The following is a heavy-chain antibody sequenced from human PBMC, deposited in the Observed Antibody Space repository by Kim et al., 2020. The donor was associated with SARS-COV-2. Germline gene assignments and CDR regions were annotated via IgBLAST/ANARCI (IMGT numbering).Heavy chain of an antibody. V-gene: IGHV3-23*01. J-gene: IGHJ4*02. Sequence: GGSLRLSCAASGFTFKNYAMTWVRQAPSKGLEWVSFTSAGGGSTYYADSVKGRFTISRDNSKNTLYLQMNSLRVEDTAVYYCEKDAYGDYGMVDYWGQG. CDR1: GFTFKNYA. CDR3: EKDAYGDYGMVDY. CDR2: TSAGGGST. D-gene: IGHD4-17*01.